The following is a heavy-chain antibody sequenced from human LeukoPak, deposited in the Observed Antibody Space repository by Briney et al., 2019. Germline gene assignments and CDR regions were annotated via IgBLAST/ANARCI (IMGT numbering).Heavy chain of an antibody. J-gene: IGHJ4*02. CDR1: GGSISTYY. D-gene: IGHD3-22*01. Sequence: SETLSLTCTVSGGSISTYYWSWIRQPPGKGLEWIGYIYYSGSTNYNPSLKSRVTISVDTSKNQFSLKLSSVTAADTAVYYCAASYYYYSSGPRPYYFDIWGQGTLVTVSS. V-gene: IGHV4-59*08. CDR2: IYYSGST. CDR3: AASYYYYSSGPRPYYFDI.